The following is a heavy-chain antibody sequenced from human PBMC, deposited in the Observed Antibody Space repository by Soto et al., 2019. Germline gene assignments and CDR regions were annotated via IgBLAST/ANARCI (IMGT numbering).Heavy chain of an antibody. CDR3: AKDFQETAMVAGEFDY. CDR2: ISGSGGST. Sequence: EVQLLESGGGLVQPGGSLRLSCAASGFTFTGYAMSWVRQAPGKGLEWVSGISGSGGSTYSADSVEGRFTISRDNSKNTLYLHMSSLRAEDTAIYDCAKDFQETAMVAGEFDYWVQGTLVTVSS. J-gene: IGHJ4*02. V-gene: IGHV3-23*01. D-gene: IGHD5-18*01. CDR1: GFTFTGYA.